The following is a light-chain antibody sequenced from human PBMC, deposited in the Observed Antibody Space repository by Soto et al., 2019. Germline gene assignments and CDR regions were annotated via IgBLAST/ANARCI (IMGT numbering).Light chain of an antibody. CDR3: SSYTSATTYV. V-gene: IGLV2-14*01. CDR1: SSDVGAYNY. J-gene: IGLJ1*01. CDR2: DVS. Sequence: QSALNQPAWVSGSPGQSITISCTGTSSDVGAYNYDSWYQQYPGEAPKVIIYDVSRRPAGVSNRFSGSKSGNTASLTISGLQTQDEADYYCSSYTSATTYVFGTGTKVTVL.